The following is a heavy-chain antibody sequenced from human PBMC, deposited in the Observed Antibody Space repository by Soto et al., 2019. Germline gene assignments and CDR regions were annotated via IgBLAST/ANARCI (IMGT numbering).Heavy chain of an antibody. Sequence: QVQLVQSGVEVKKPGASMKVSCKASGYTFTSYGFSWVRQAPGQGLEWMGWINPYNGNTNYAQNLQGRVTMTTDTSTSTAYMELRSLTSDATAVYYCARGGASTGGMDVWGQGTTVTVSS. CDR2: INPYNGNT. J-gene: IGHJ6*02. CDR1: GYTFTSYG. D-gene: IGHD1-26*01. CDR3: ARGGASTGGMDV. V-gene: IGHV1-18*01.